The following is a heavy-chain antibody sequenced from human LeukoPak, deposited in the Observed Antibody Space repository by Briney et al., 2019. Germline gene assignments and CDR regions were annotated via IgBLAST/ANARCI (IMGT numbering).Heavy chain of an antibody. J-gene: IGHJ4*02. V-gene: IGHV3-48*01. CDR3: ARDGVEYGSGGFYFDY. CDR2: ISCGSTTI. D-gene: IGHD3-10*01. CDR1: GFSFSSYN. Sequence: GGSPRLSCGASGFSFSSYNMNWVRQAPGKGLEWVSSISCGSTTIYYADSVKGRFTISRDNAKNSLYLQMNSLRAEDTAVYYCARDGVEYGSGGFYFDYWGQGTLVTVSS.